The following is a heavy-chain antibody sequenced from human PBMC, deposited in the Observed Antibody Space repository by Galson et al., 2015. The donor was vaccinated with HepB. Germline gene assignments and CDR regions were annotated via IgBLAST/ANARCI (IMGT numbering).Heavy chain of an antibody. CDR1: GGTFSSYA. J-gene: IGHJ4*02. Sequence: SVKVSCKASGGTFSSYAISWVRQAPGQGLEWMGRITANNGNTNFAQKLHDRVTMTTDTSTSTAYMELRNLTSDDTAVYYCARASLDYWGQGTLVTVSS. CDR3: ARASLDY. CDR2: ITANNGNT. V-gene: IGHV1-18*01.